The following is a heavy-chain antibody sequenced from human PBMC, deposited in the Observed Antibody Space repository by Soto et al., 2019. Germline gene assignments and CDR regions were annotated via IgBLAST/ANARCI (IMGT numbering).Heavy chain of an antibody. J-gene: IGHJ4*02. D-gene: IGHD3-16*01. CDR2: VYYSGAT. CDR3: ARDKDLQPTVWGF. CDR1: GDSMATGGHY. Sequence: TLSLTCTVSGDSMATGGHYYNWIRQVPGKGLEWIGYVYYSGATHYTPSLRARATISRDTSKNQFSLRLISVTAADTALYYCARDKDLQPTVWGFWGQGIQVTVS. V-gene: IGHV4-31*03.